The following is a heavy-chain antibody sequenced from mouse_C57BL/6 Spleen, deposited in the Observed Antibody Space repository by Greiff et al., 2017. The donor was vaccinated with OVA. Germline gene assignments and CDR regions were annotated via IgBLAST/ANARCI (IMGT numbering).Heavy chain of an antibody. CDR1: GFTFSGYY. CDR3: ARYYYGSLDY. J-gene: IGHJ2*01. Sequence: EVKLVESEGGLVQPGSSMKLSCTASGFTFSGYYMAWVRQVPEKGLEWVANINYDGSSTYYLDSLKSRFIISRDNAKNILYLQMSSLKSEDTATYYCARYYYGSLDYWGQGTTLTVSS. CDR2: INYDGSST. D-gene: IGHD1-1*01. V-gene: IGHV5-16*01.